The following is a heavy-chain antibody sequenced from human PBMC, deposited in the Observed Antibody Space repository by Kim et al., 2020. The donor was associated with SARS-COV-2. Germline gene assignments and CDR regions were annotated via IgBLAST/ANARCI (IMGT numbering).Heavy chain of an antibody. D-gene: IGHD4-17*01. V-gene: IGHV4-59*01. CDR3: ARDWSAYGDANWFDP. J-gene: IGHJ5*02. Sequence: PSRKSRVTISVDTSKNQFSLKLSSVTAADTAVYYCARDWSAYGDANWFDPWGQGTLVTVSS.